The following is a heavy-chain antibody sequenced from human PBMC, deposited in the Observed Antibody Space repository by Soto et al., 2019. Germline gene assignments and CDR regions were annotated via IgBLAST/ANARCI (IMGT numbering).Heavy chain of an antibody. Sequence: GGSLRLSCAASGFTFSSYGMHWVRQAPGKGLEWVAVIWYDGSNKYYADSVKGRFTISRDNSKNTLYLQMNSLRAEDTAVYYCARKYCSGGSCRSYYGMDVWGQGTTVTVSS. CDR3: ARKYCSGGSCRSYYGMDV. V-gene: IGHV3-33*01. D-gene: IGHD2-15*01. CDR2: IWYDGSNK. J-gene: IGHJ6*02. CDR1: GFTFSSYG.